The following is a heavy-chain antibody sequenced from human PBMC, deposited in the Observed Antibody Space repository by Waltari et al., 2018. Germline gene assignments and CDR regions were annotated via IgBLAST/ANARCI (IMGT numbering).Heavy chain of an antibody. CDR2: INTNDGGT. J-gene: IGHJ6*02. D-gene: IGHD3-3*02. CDR3: SRDELEYYLGMDV. V-gene: IGHV1-46*03. Sequence: QVQLVQSGAEVKKPGTSVKISCKASGYIFTTYYVYWVRQAPGQGLEYRGAINTNDGGTHYAQRFQGRVTMTRDTSTSTGYMELNSLRAEDTAMYYCSRDELEYYLGMDVWGQGTTVTVSS. CDR1: GYIFTTYY.